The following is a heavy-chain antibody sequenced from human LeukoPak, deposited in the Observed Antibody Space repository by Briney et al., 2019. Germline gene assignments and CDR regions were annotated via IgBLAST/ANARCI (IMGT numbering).Heavy chain of an antibody. Sequence: SETLSLTCTVFGGSIRSGDYFWSWIRQPPGKGLESIGYIYYSGSTHYSPSLRSRVTISLDTSKNQFSLKLSYVTAADTAVYYCGRGGYDYRWFDPWSQGTLVTVSS. V-gene: IGHV4-30-4*01. CDR3: GRGGYDYRWFDP. J-gene: IGHJ5*02. D-gene: IGHD4-11*01. CDR1: GGSIRSGDYF. CDR2: IYYSGST.